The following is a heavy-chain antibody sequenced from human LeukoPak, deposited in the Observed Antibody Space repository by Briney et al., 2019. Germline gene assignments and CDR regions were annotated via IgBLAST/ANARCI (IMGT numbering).Heavy chain of an antibody. CDR2: IKQDESEK. J-gene: IGHJ4*02. CDR3: ARAPGNRNLDY. CDR1: GFTFSNYW. V-gene: IGHV3-7*01. Sequence: GSLSPSCAASGFTFSNYWMSWVRQAPGKGLEWVANIKQDESEKYYVDSVEGRFIISRDNAKNSLYLQMNNLRAEDTAVYYCARAPGNRNLDYWGQGTLVTVSS.